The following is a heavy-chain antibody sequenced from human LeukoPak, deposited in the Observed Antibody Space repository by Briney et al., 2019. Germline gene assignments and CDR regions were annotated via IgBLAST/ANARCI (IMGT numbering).Heavy chain of an antibody. J-gene: IGHJ4*02. CDR2: TYYRSEWYY. CDR3: VREFSSAFDY. Sequence: SQTLSLTCAISGDSVSTNSAAWNWIRQSPSRGLEWLGRTYYRSEWYYDYAVSVQSRIIINPDTSKNQFSLQLNPVTPEDTAVYYCVREFSSAFDYWGQGTLVTVSS. D-gene: IGHD6-13*01. V-gene: IGHV6-1*01. CDR1: GDSVSTNSAA.